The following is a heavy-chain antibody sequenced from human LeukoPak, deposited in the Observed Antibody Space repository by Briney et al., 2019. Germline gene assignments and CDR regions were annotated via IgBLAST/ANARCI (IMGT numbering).Heavy chain of an antibody. CDR2: IIPILGIA. J-gene: IGHJ4*02. V-gene: IGHV1-69*04. D-gene: IGHD1-14*01. CDR3: ARDFPSTTGDDY. Sequence: SVKVSCKASGGTFSSYAISWVRQAPGRGLEWMGRIIPILGIANYAQKFQGRVTITADKSTSTAYMELSSLRSEDTAVYYCARDFPSTTGDDYWGQGTLVTVSS. CDR1: GGTFSSYA.